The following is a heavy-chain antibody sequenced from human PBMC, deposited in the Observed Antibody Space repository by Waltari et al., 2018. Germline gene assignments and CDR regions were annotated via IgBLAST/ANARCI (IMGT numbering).Heavy chain of an antibody. J-gene: IGHJ4*02. Sequence: EVQLVESGGGLVQPGGSLRLSCAASGFTFSSYSMNWVRQAPGKGLEWVSYISSSSSTIYYADSVKGRFTISRDNAKNSLYLQMNSLRAEDTAVYYCARGVVIINPYFDYWGQGTLVTVSS. CDR1: GFTFSSYS. CDR3: ARGVVIINPYFDY. D-gene: IGHD3-3*01. CDR2: ISSSSSTI. V-gene: IGHV3-48*04.